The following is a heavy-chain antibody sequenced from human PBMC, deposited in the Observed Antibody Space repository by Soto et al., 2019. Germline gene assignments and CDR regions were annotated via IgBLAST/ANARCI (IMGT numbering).Heavy chain of an antibody. Sequence: SETLSLTCAVSGGSISSSNWWSWVRQPPGKGLEWIGEIYHSGSTNYNPSLKSRVTISVDTSKNQFSLKLSSVTAADTAVYYCASARLEYYYDSSGYYYYFDYWGQGTLVTVSS. J-gene: IGHJ4*02. D-gene: IGHD3-22*01. V-gene: IGHV4-4*02. CDR1: GGSISSSNW. CDR2: IYHSGST. CDR3: ASARLEYYYDSSGYYYYFDY.